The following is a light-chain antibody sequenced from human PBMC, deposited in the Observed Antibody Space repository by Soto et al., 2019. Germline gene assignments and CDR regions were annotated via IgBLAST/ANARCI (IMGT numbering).Light chain of an antibody. CDR2: EVS. J-gene: IGLJ2*01. CDR3: SSYTSSSTGV. V-gene: IGLV2-14*01. CDR1: SSDVGSYNY. Sequence: QSALTQPASVSGSPGQLITISCTGTSSDVGSYNYVSWYQQHPGKAPKLMIYEVSNRPSGVSNRFSGSKSGNTASLTISGLQAEDEADYYCSSYTSSSTGVFGGGTQLTVL.